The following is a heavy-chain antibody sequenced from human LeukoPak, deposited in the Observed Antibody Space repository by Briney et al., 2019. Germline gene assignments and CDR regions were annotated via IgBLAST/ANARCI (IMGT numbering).Heavy chain of an antibody. V-gene: IGHV4-39*01. J-gene: IGHJ4*02. Sequence: SETLSLTCTVSGGSISSSSYYWGWIRQPPGKGLEWIGSIYYSGSTYYNPSHKSRVTISVDTSKNQFSLKLSSVTAADTAVYYCARLVPYGAVYWGQGTLVTVSS. CDR1: GGSISSSSYY. CDR2: IYYSGST. CDR3: ARLVPYGAVY. D-gene: IGHD4-17*01.